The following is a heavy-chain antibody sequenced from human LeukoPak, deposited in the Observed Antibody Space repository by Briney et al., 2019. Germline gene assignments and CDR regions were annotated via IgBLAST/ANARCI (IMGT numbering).Heavy chain of an antibody. Sequence: PSETLSLTCTVSGGSISSSSYYWGWIRPPPGKGREWIVSIYYSGSTYYNPSLKSRVTITVDASKTQFSLKLSSVTAADTAVYYCASVSASYSSSWYGPDPFDYWGQGTLVTVSS. CDR2: IYYSGST. CDR1: GGSISSSSYY. D-gene: IGHD6-13*01. V-gene: IGHV4-39*01. CDR3: ASVSASYSSSWYGPDPFDY. J-gene: IGHJ4*02.